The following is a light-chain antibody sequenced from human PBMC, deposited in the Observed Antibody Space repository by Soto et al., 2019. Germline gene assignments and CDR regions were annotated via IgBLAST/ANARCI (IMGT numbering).Light chain of an antibody. J-gene: IGKJ1*01. CDR1: QHIRNW. CDR3: QQYSNWPRT. V-gene: IGKV1-5*01. CDR2: DAS. Sequence: EIEMTQSPFTLSASVGDSVTITRRASQHIRNWLAWYPQKPGNAPNPLIYDASSLKSGVPARFSGSGSGTEFTLTISRLQSEDFAVYYCQQYSNWPRTFGQGTKVDVK.